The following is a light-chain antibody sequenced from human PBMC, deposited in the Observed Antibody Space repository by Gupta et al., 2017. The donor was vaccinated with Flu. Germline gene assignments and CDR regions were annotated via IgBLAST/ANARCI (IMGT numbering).Light chain of an antibody. J-gene: IGLJ3*02. CDR3: QVWDSTSDHWV. CDR2: ADS. V-gene: IGLV3-21*02. CDR1: NIGSKS. Sequence: GQTARSTCGGNNIGSKSVHWYQQKPGQAPVLRVYADSFRPSGIPERFSGSNSANTATLTISRVEAGDEADYYCQVWDSTSDHWVFGGGTKLTVL.